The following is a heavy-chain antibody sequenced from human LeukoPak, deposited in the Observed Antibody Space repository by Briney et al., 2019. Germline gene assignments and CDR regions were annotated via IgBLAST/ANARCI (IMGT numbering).Heavy chain of an antibody. CDR1: GGSFSGYY. J-gene: IGHJ4*02. CDR2: IYYSGST. Sequence: SETLSLTCAVYGGSFSGYYWGWIRQPPGKGLEWIGSIYYSGSTYYNPSLKSRVTISVDTSKNQFSLKLSSVTAADTAVYYCARLESLGYYDSSGYYFFDYWGQGTLVTVSS. D-gene: IGHD3-22*01. V-gene: IGHV4-39*01. CDR3: ARLESLGYYDSSGYYFFDY.